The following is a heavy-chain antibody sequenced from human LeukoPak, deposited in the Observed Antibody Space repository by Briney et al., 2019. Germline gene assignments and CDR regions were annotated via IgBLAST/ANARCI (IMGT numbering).Heavy chain of an antibody. J-gene: IGHJ5*02. D-gene: IGHD6-19*01. CDR1: GDSVSSNSAA. CDR3: AREEVAVAAPYNWFDP. CDR2: TYYRSKWYN. Sequence: PSQTLSLTCAISGDSVSSNSAALNWIRQSPSRGLEWLVRTYYRSKWYNDYAVSVKSRITINPDTSKNQFSLQLNSVTPEDTAVYYCAREEVAVAAPYNWFDPWGQGTLVTVSS. V-gene: IGHV6-1*01.